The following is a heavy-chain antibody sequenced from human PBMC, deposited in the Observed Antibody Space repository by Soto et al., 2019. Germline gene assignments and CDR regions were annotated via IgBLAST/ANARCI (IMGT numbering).Heavy chain of an antibody. CDR2: IYYSGST. J-gene: IGHJ6*02. CDR1: GGSISSGGYY. V-gene: IGHV4-31*02. Sequence: TLSLTCTVSGGSISSGGYYWCWIRQHPGKGLEWIGYIYYSGSTYYNPSLKSRVTISVDTSKNQFSLKLSSVTAADTAVYYCAREIQWGLRVYYGMDGWGQGTTVTVSS. D-gene: IGHD1-26*01. CDR3: AREIQWGLRVYYGMDG.